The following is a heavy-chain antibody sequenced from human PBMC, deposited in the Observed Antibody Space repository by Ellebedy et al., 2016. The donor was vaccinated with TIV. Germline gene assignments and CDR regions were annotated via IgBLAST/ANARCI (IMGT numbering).Heavy chain of an antibody. V-gene: IGHV3-21*01. CDR1: GSTLSRYA. D-gene: IGHD6-19*01. Sequence: GESLKISXEASGSTLSRYAMNWVRQAPGRGLEWVSSISTSGSQLNYPDALKGRFTISRDSAKNSVYLQMDSLTVEDTGIYYCARASYNTAWGDVWGQGTTVTVSS. CDR3: ARASYNTAWGDV. CDR2: ISTSGSQL. J-gene: IGHJ6*02.